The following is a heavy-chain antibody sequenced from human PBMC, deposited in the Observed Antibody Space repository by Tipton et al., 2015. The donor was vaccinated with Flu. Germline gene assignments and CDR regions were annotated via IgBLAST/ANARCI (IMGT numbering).Heavy chain of an antibody. CDR2: ISYDGNDR. D-gene: IGHD6-13*01. V-gene: IGHV3-30*03. CDR1: GFTFSSYS. CDR3: ARVYSSYYLDY. Sequence: SLRLSCAASGFTFSSYSMSWVRQAPGKGLEWVAYISYDGNDRSYGDSVKGRFTISRDKSTNTLHLQLNSLRVEDTSVYYCARVYSSYYLDYWGQGAVVTV. J-gene: IGHJ4*02.